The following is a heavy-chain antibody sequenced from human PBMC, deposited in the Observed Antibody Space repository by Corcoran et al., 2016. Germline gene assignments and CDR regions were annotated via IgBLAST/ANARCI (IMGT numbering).Heavy chain of an antibody. J-gene: IGHJ4*02. CDR1: GFTFGDYA. Sequence: EVQLVESGGGLVQPGRSLRLSCTASGFTFGDYAMSWFRQAPGKGLEWVGFIRSKAYGGTTEYAASVKGRFTISRDDSKNIAYLQMNSLKTEDRAGYYCTRAGADIVVVVADYWGQGTLVTVSS. D-gene: IGHD2-15*01. V-gene: IGHV3-49*03. CDR3: TRAGADIVVVVADY. CDR2: IRSKAYGGTT.